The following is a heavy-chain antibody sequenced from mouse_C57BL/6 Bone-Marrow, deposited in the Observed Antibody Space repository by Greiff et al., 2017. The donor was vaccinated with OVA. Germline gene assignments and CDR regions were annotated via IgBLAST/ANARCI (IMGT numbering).Heavy chain of an antibody. V-gene: IGHV1-54*01. D-gene: IGHD2-10*02. CDR2: INPGSGGT. Sequence: QVQLQQSGAELVRPGTSVKVSCKASGYAFTNYLIEWVKQRPGQGLEWIGVINPGSGGTNYNEKFKGKATLTADKSSSTAYMQLSSLTSEDSAVYLCARSKYDSPFAYWGQGTLVTVSA. J-gene: IGHJ3*01. CDR3: ARSKYDSPFAY. CDR1: GYAFTNYL.